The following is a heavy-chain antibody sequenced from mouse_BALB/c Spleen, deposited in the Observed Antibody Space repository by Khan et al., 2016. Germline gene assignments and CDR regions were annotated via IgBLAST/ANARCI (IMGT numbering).Heavy chain of an antibody. CDR3: ARSEYGNYAMDY. CDR1: GFNIKDTY. D-gene: IGHD2-10*02. V-gene: IGHV14-3*02. J-gene: IGHJ4*01. CDR2: IDPANGNT. Sequence: EVELVESGAELVKPGASVKLSCTASGFNIKDTYMHWVKQRPEQGLEWIGRIDPANGNTKYDPKFQGKATITADTSSNTAYLQLSSLTSEDTAVYYCARSEYGNYAMDYWGQGTSVTVSS.